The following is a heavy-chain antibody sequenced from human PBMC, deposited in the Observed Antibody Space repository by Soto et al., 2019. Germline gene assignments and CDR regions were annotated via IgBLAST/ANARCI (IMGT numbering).Heavy chain of an antibody. V-gene: IGHV4-39*01. CDR3: ARHSTGYYYSWFDP. D-gene: IGHD3-22*01. CDR1: GGSIDSSTYY. Sequence: QLQLQESGPGLVKPSETLSLTCTVSGGSIDSSTYYWGGIRQPPGKGLEWIGSIFYNGTTFYNPSLKSRIPRSVDTSKNQFSLKLCSVTAADTAVYYCARHSTGYYYSWFDPWGQGTLVTVSS. CDR2: IFYNGTT. J-gene: IGHJ5*02.